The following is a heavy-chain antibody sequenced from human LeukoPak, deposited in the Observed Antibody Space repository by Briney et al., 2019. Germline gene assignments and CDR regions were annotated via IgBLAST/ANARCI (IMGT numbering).Heavy chain of an antibody. V-gene: IGHV4-4*07. CDR1: GDSISSSY. CDR2: IYTSGST. D-gene: IGHD3-9*01. CDR3: ARVDDILTAAFDI. Sequence: SETLSLTCSVSGDSISSSYWSWIRQPAGKGLEWIGRIYTSGSTNYNPSLKSRVTMSVDTSKNKFSLKLSSVTAADTAVYYCARVDDILTAAFDIWGQGTMVTVSS. J-gene: IGHJ3*02.